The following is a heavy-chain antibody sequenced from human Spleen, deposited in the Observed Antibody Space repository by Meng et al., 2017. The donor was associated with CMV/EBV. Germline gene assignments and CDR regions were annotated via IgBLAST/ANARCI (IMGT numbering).Heavy chain of an antibody. V-gene: IGHV3-30*02. Sequence: GESLKISCAASGFTFSSYGMHWVRQAPGKGLEWVAFIRYDGDNQYFADSVKGRFTISRDNSKNTLYLQMNSLRPEDTAVYYCAKDGGYCSSTSCSQGVYFDYWGQGTLVTVSS. J-gene: IGHJ4*02. CDR3: AKDGGYCSSTSCSQGVYFDY. CDR2: IRYDGDNQ. CDR1: GFTFSSYG. D-gene: IGHD2-2*01.